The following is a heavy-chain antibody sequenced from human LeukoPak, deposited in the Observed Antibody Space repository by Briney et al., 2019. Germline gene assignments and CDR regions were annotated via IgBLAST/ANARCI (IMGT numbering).Heavy chain of an antibody. CDR2: IMSDGRST. CDR3: ARDSQFIGPLY. CDR1: GFTFTTYG. Sequence: GGSLRLSCAASGFTFTTYGMHWVRQAPGKGLVWVSRIMSDGRSTYADPVTGRFTISRDTAKNTLYLQMNSLRAEDTAVYYCARDSQFIGPLYWGQGTLVTVSS. V-gene: IGHV3-74*01. J-gene: IGHJ4*02.